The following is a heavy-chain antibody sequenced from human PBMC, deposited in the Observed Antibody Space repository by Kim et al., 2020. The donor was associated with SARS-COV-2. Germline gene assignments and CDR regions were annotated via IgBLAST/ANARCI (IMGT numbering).Heavy chain of an antibody. J-gene: IGHJ6*01. CDR2: IYPGDSDT. Sequence: GESLKISCKGSGYRFTSYWIGWVRQMPGKGLEWMWIIYPGDSDTRYRPSFQGQVTISADKSISTAYLQWSSLKASNTAIYYCARREYSYGYGWYYYYGMDVWGQATTVTVSS. D-gene: IGHD5-18*01. CDR3: ARREYSYGYGWYYYYGMDV. CDR1: GYRFTSYW. V-gene: IGHV5-51*01.